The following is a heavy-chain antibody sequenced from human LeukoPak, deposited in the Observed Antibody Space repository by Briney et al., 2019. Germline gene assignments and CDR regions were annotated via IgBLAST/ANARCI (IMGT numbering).Heavy chain of an antibody. D-gene: IGHD5-12*01. CDR3: ARHRRAGYNYVDY. J-gene: IGHJ4*02. Sequence: SETLSLTCAVYGGSFSGYYWSWIRQPPGNGLEWIGEINHSGSTNYNPSLKSRVTISVDTSKNQFSLKLSSVTAADTAVYYCARHRRAGYNYVDYWGQGTLVTVSS. V-gene: IGHV4-34*01. CDR2: INHSGST. CDR1: GGSFSGYY.